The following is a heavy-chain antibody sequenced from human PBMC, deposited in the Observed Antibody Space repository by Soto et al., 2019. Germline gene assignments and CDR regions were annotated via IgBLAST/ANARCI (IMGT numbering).Heavy chain of an antibody. Sequence: PGGSLRLSSAASGFNFRSYGMHWVRRAPGKGLEWVAVIWYDGSNKYYSDSVKGRFTISRDNSKNTLYLQMNSLRAEDTAVYYCARDIAYGGNSWAAFDIWGQGTMVTVSS. D-gene: IGHD4-17*01. CDR3: ARDIAYGGNSWAAFDI. CDR2: IWYDGSNK. CDR1: GFNFRSYG. J-gene: IGHJ3*02. V-gene: IGHV3-33*01.